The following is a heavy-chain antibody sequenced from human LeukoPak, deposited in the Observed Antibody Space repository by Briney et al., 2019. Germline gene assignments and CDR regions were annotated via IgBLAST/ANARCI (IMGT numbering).Heavy chain of an antibody. D-gene: IGHD3-10*01. CDR3: ARDLHYAFDI. J-gene: IGHJ3*02. CDR2: IYSSDTT. CDR1: GFTFSGYA. Sequence: QPGGSLILSCAASGFTFSGYAMNWVRQAPEKGLEWVSHIYSSDTTYADSVKGRFTISRDNAKNSLYLQMNSLRDEDTAVYYCARDLHYAFDIWGQGTMVTASS. V-gene: IGHV3-48*02.